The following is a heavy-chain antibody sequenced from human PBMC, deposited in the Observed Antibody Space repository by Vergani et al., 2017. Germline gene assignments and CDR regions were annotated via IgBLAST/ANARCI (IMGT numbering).Heavy chain of an antibody. V-gene: IGHV4-61*02. CDR2: VYPGGST. D-gene: IGHD3-3*01. CDR1: GASINSGRYY. J-gene: IGHJ4*02. CDR3: ARGTPFGMFDS. Sequence: QVQLQESGPGRVKPSQTLSLTCSVSGASINSGRYYWSWVRQPAGKELEWIGHVYPGGSTEYNPSLESRVTVSGDSSKNQFSLRLRSLTAAGTAVYFCARGTPFGMFDSWGRGILVSVSS.